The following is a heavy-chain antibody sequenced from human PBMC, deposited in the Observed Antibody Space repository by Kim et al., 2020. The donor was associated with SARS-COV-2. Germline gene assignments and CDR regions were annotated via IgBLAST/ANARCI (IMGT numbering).Heavy chain of an antibody. CDR2: ISYDGSNK. V-gene: IGHV3-30*04. CDR3: AEGMATSPYYYYYGLDV. Sequence: GGSLRLSCAASGFTFSSYAMHWVRQAPGKGLEWVAVISYDGSNKYYADSVKGRFTISRDNSKKTLYLQMNSLRAEDTAVYYCAEGMATSPYYYYYGLDV. D-gene: IGHD5-12*01. CDR1: GFTFSSYA. J-gene: IGHJ6*01.